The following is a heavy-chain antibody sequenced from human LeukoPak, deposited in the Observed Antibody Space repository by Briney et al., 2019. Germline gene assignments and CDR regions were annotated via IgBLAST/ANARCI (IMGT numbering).Heavy chain of an antibody. CDR3: AREVKLSSRIDP. J-gene: IGHJ5*02. Sequence: SETLSLTCTVSGGSISSYYWSWIRQPPGKGLEWIGYIYYSGSTYYNPSLKSRVTISVDTSKNQFSLKLSSVTAADTAVYYCAREVKLSSRIDPWGQGTLVTASS. CDR1: GGSISSYY. D-gene: IGHD2-15*01. CDR2: IYYSGST. V-gene: IGHV4-59*08.